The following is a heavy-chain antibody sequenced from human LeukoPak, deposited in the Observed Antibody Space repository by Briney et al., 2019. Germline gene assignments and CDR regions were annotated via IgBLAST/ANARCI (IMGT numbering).Heavy chain of an antibody. Sequence: SETLSLTCAVYGGSFSGYYWSWIRQLPGKGLEWIGEINHSGSTNYNPSLKSRVTISVDTSKNQFSLKLSSVTAADTAVYYCARAANYDSSGYFGLYYYYYGMDVWGQGTTVTVSS. D-gene: IGHD3-22*01. J-gene: IGHJ6*02. CDR3: ARAANYDSSGYFGLYYYYYGMDV. V-gene: IGHV4-34*01. CDR1: GGSFSGYY. CDR2: INHSGST.